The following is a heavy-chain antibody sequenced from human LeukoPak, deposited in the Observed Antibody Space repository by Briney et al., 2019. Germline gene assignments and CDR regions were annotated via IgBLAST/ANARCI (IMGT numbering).Heavy chain of an antibody. CDR2: ITHEGGDA. V-gene: IGHV3-74*01. CDR1: GFTFSAHW. Sequence: GGSLRLSCAGSGFTFSAHWMHWVRQGPGKGLVWVARITHEGGDANYADSVKGRFTISRDNANKVLYLEMNSLTADDTGVYYCARALTFSDLGGQEPLVTVPS. D-gene: IGHD3-3*01. J-gene: IGHJ4*02. CDR3: ARALTFSDL.